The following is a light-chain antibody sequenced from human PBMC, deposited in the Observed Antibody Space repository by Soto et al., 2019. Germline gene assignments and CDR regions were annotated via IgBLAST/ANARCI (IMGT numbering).Light chain of an antibody. CDR3: GAWDSSLSGVL. J-gene: IGLJ2*01. Sequence: QSVLTQPPSVSAAPGQKVTISCSGSRSNIGNNYVSWYQRLPGTAPKLLIYDNNKRPLGIPDRFSGSKSGSSATLAITGLQTGDEADYYCGAWDSSLSGVLFGGGIKLTVL. CDR1: RSNIGNNY. CDR2: DNN. V-gene: IGLV1-51*01.